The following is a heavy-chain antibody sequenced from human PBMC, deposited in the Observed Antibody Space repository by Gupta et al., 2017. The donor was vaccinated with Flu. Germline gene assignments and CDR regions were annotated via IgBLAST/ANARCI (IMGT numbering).Heavy chain of an antibody. J-gene: IGHJ6*02. CDR1: GGTFSSYA. D-gene: IGHD2/OR15-2a*01. V-gene: IGHV1-69*06. Sequence: QVQLVQSGAEVKKPGSSVKVSCKASGGTFSSYAISWVRQAPGQGLEWMGGIIPIFGTENYEKKVQGRGTITADKSTSTAYREMSRLRSEDKEVYYCARGIGGAARPYYYGTDVWGQGNTVNVS. CDR2: IIPIFGTE. CDR3: ARGIGGAARPYYYGTDV.